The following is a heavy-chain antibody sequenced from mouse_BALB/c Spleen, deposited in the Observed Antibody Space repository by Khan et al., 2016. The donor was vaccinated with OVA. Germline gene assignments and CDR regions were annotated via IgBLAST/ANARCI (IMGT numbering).Heavy chain of an antibody. CDR3: ARVGYNGTMDC. CDR1: GFTFTNYG. D-gene: IGHD2-14*01. CDR2: INTYTGEP. J-gene: IGHJ4*01. Sequence: QVQLKQSGPELKKPGETVQISCKASGFTFTNYGMNWVKQAPGKGLKWMGWINTYTGEPTFADDFKGRFAFSLETSASTAYLQINSLKNEDTATEFCARVGYNGTMDCWGQGTSVTVSS. V-gene: IGHV9-3-1*01.